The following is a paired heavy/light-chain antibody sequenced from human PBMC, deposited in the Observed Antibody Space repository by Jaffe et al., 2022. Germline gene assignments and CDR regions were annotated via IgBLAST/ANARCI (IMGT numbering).Heavy chain of an antibody. Sequence: QLQLQESGPGLVKPSETLSLTCTVSGGSISSNSYYWGWIRQPPGKGLEWIGSIFYNGNTYYNPSLKSRVTISVDTSKNQFSLKLSSVTATDTAVYYCARGGERLRRYFDSWGQGTLVTVSS. D-gene: IGHD1-26*01. CDR2: IFYNGNT. J-gene: IGHJ4*02. V-gene: IGHV4-39*01. CDR3: ARGGERLRRYFDS. CDR1: GGSISSNSYY.
Light chain of an antibody. CDR3: QQYGSSPWT. V-gene: IGKV3-20*01. CDR1: QSVTSSF. Sequence: EIVLTQSPGTLSLSPGERATLSCRASQSVTSSFLAWYQQKPGQAPRLLIYGASSRATGIPDRFRGSGSGTDFTLTISRLEPEDFAVYYCQQYGSSPWTFGQGTKVEIK. CDR2: GAS. J-gene: IGKJ1*01.